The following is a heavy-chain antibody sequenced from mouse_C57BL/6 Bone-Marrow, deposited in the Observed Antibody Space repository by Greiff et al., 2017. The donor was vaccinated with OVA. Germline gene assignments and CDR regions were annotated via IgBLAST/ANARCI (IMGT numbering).Heavy chain of an antibody. V-gene: IGHV1-59*01. CDR2: IDPSDSYT. CDR1: GYTFTSYW. D-gene: IGHD1-1*01. Sequence: QVQLQQPGAELVRPGTSVKLSCKASGYTFTSYWMHWVKQRPGQGLEWIGVIDPSDSYTNYNQKFKGKATLTVDTSSSTAYMQLSSLTSEDSAVYYCVPGDYSYYAMDYWGQGTSVTVSS. J-gene: IGHJ4*01. CDR3: VPGDYSYYAMDY.